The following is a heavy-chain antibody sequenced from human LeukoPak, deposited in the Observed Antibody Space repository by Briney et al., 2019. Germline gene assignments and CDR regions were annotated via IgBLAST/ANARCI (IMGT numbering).Heavy chain of an antibody. CDR2: IYYSGST. V-gene: IGHV4-39*01. CDR1: GGSISSSSYY. J-gene: IGHJ4*02. D-gene: IGHD6-19*01. Sequence: SETLSLTCTVSGGSISSSSYYWGWIRQPPGKGLEWIGSIYYSGSTYYNPSLKSRVTISVDTSKNQFSLKLSSVTAADTAVYYCARLGYSSGLTFYFDYWGQGTLVTVSS. CDR3: ARLGYSSGLTFYFDY.